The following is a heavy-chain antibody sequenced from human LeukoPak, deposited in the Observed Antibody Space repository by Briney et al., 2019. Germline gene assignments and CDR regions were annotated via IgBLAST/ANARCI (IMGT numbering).Heavy chain of an antibody. V-gene: IGHV3-30*04. CDR1: GFICSNFA. J-gene: IGHJ4*02. Sequence: PGGSLRLSCAASGFICSNFAIHWVRQAPGKGLEWVAVISYDGSNKYYADSVKGRFTISRDISKNTLYLQMNSLRAEDTAVYYCARGYCSSISSYVDYWGQGTLVTVSS. D-gene: IGHD2-2*01. CDR3: ARGYCSSISSYVDY. CDR2: ISYDGSNK.